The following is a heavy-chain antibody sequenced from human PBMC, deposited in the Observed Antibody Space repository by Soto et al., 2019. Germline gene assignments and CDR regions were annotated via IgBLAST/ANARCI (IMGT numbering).Heavy chain of an antibody. CDR2: ISSSSSTI. J-gene: IGHJ3*02. D-gene: IGHD2-15*01. CDR1: GFTFSSYS. V-gene: IGHV3-48*01. Sequence: GGSLRLSCAASGFTFSSYSMNWVRQAPGKGLEWVSYISSSSSTIYYADSVKGRFTISRDNAKNSLYLQMNSLRAEDTAVYYCARGYCSGGSCYQDTFFDIWGQGTMVTVSS. CDR3: ARGYCSGGSCYQDTFFDI.